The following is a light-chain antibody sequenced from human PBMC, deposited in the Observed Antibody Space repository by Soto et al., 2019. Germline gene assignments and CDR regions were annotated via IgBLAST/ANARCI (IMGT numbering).Light chain of an antibody. CDR2: GAS. CDR1: QSISSIY. CDR3: QQYGSSSWT. V-gene: IGKV3-20*01. J-gene: IGKJ1*01. Sequence: VLTQSPGTLSLSPGERATLSCRASQSISSIYLAWYQQKPGQAPRLLIYGASTRATGIPDRFSGSGSGTDFTLTISRLEPEDFAVYYCQQYGSSSWTFGQGTKVDIK.